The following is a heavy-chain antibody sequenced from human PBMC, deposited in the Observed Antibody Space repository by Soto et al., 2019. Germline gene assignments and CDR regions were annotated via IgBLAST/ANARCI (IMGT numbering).Heavy chain of an antibody. J-gene: IGHJ6*02. CDR2: INAGNGNT. Sequence: ASVKVSCKASGYTFTSYSMHWVRQAPGQRLEWMGWINAGNGNTKYSQKLQGRVTITRDTSASTAYMELSRLRSDDTAVYYFARSWWPHPETYYYYGMDVWGQGTTVTVSS. V-gene: IGHV1-3*01. CDR1: GYTFTSYS. CDR3: ARSWWPHPETYYYYGMDV. D-gene: IGHD2-8*02.